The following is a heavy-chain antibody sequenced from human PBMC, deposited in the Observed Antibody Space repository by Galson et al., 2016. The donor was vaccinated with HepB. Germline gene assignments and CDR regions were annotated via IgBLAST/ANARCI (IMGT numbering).Heavy chain of an antibody. D-gene: IGHD4-11*01. J-gene: IGHJ4*02. Sequence: SETLSLTCAVYGGSFSFYYWSWIRQPPGKGPEWIGEISRRGSTNYNPSLKSRVTISIDTSKNQFSLKLASVTAADTAIYYCVGQSDSNYRLRCFDLWGQGGLVTVSS. CDR2: ISRRGST. CDR1: GGSFSFYY. V-gene: IGHV4-34*01. CDR3: VGQSDSNYRLRCFDL.